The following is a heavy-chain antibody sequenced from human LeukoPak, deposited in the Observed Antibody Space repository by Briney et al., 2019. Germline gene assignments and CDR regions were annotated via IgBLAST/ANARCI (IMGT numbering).Heavy chain of an antibody. Sequence: ASVNLSCTVSGYTLTELSMHWVRQAPGKWLEWIGACDPEDGETIYAQYFQGRVTMTEDTSTDTAYMELSSLRSEDRAVYYCATGVGYSGYGSVFDYWGQGTLVTVSS. CDR3: ATGVGYSGYGSVFDY. J-gene: IGHJ4*02. CDR1: GYTLTELS. CDR2: CDPEDGET. D-gene: IGHD5-12*01. V-gene: IGHV1-24*01.